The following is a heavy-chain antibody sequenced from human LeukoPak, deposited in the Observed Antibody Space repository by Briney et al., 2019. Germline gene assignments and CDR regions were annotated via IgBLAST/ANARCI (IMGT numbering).Heavy chain of an antibody. J-gene: IGHJ4*02. CDR2: VNLHGST. V-gene: IGHV4-4*02. Sequence: SGTLSLTCCVSGGSISNTNWWTWVRQPPGKGLEWIGEVNLHGSTNYNPSLKSRVAISVDKSENHISLKLTSVAAADTAVYYCAREGGPYRPLDYSGQGTLVTVAS. CDR3: AREGGPYRPLDY. CDR1: GGSISNTNW.